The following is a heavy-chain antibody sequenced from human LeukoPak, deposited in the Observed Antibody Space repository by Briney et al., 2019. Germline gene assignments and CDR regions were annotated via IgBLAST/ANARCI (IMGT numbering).Heavy chain of an antibody. CDR3: ARGPLDLLTGDMLLDY. V-gene: IGHV3-21*01. Sequence: PGGSLRLSCAASGFTFSSYGMNWVRQAPGKGLEWVSSISSSSSYIYFADSVKGRFTISRDNAKNSLYLQMNSLRAEDTAVYYCARGPLDLLTGDMLLDYWGQGTLVTVSS. CDR1: GFTFSSYG. D-gene: IGHD3-9*01. J-gene: IGHJ4*02. CDR2: ISSSSSYI.